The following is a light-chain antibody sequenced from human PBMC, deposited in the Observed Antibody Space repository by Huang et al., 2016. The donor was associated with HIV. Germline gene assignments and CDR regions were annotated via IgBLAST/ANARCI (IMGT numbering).Light chain of an antibody. Sequence: IVMTQSPVTLSVSPGERAALSCRAGQSIKSNLAWYQQKPGQAPRLLSYGASTRATCVPTRFSGSWSGTEFTLTINNLQSDDFAVYYCQQYDYWPPVTFGQGTKV. V-gene: IGKV3-15*01. J-gene: IGKJ1*01. CDR3: QQYDYWPPVT. CDR1: QSIKSN. CDR2: GAS.